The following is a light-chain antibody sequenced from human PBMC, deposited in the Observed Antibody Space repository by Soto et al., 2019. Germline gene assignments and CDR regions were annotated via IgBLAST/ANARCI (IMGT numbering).Light chain of an antibody. J-gene: IGLJ3*02. Sequence: QLVLTQSPSASASLGASVKLTCTLSSGHSSYAIAWHQQQPEKGPRYLMKLNSDGSHSKGDGIPDRFSGSSSGAERYLTISSLQSEGEADSYCPTWGTGIWVFGGGTKLTVL. CDR1: SGHSSYA. CDR3: PTWGTGIWV. CDR2: LNSDGSH. V-gene: IGLV4-69*01.